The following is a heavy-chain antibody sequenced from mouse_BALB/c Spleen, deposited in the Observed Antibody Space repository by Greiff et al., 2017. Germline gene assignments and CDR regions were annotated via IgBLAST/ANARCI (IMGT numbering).Heavy chain of an antibody. D-gene: IGHD2-3*01. CDR2: IDPFNGGT. Sequence: EVQLQESGPELMKPGASVKISCKASGYSFTSYYMHWVKQSHGKSLEWIGYIDPFNGGTSYNQKFKGKATLTVDKSSSTAYMHLSSLTSEDSAVYYCARREFDADFDVWGAGTTVTVSS. CDR1: GYSFTSYY. J-gene: IGHJ1*01. V-gene: IGHV1S135*01. CDR3: ARREFDADFDV.